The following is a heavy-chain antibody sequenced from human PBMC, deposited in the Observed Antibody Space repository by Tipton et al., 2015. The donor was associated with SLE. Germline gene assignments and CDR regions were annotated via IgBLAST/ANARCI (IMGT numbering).Heavy chain of an antibody. CDR3: ATVTGDSAIMSRGPGY. Sequence: SLRLSCAASGFTFSNYAMIWVRQAPGKGLEWVSGIGVSGSNRYYGDSVKGRFTISRDNAKNTLDLQMNSLRVDDTAIYYCATVTGDSAIMSRGPGYWGQGALVTVSS. CDR1: GFTFSNYA. V-gene: IGHV3-23*01. J-gene: IGHJ4*02. CDR2: IGVSGSNR. D-gene: IGHD4-17*01.